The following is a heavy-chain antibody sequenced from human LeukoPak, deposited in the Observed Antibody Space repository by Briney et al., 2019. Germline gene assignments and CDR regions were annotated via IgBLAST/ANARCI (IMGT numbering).Heavy chain of an antibody. Sequence: SETLSLTCTVSGDFMSSTRTNYYWSWIRQPPGKGLEWIGYMSHSGATNNNFNPSLKSRVTLSVDTSKRQLSLKLSSVAAADTAIYYCARGYWGSLDYWGQGILVTVSS. D-gene: IGHD7-27*01. J-gene: IGHJ4*02. CDR2: MSHSGAT. V-gene: IGHV4-61*01. CDR3: ARGYWGSLDY. CDR1: GDFMSSTRTNYY.